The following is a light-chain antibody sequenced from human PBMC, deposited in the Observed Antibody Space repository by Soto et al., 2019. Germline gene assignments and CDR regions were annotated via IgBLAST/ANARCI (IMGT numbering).Light chain of an antibody. CDR2: DTS. V-gene: IGKV3-20*01. Sequence: EIVLTQSPGTLSLSPGERATLSCRASQTLGTKYLAWYQQKPGQAPSLLIYDTSNRATGVPDRFSCSGSGTDFTLTISRLEPEDFAGYYCHHYGTSPPNTFGQGTKLEIK. CDR1: QTLGTKY. J-gene: IGKJ2*01. CDR3: HHYGTSPPNT.